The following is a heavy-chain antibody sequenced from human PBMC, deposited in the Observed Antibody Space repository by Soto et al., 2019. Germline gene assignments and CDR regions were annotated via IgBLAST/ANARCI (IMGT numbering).Heavy chain of an antibody. CDR1: GGTFSSYT. V-gene: IGHV1-69*02. Sequence: QVQLVQSGAEVKKPGSSVKVSCKASGGTFSSYTISWVRQAPGQGLEWMGRIIPILGIANYAQKFQGRVTITADKSTSTAYMELSSLRSEVTAVYYCARVLSCSGGSCNWFDPWGQGTLVTVSS. CDR3: ARVLSCSGGSCNWFDP. D-gene: IGHD2-15*01. CDR2: IIPILGIA. J-gene: IGHJ5*02.